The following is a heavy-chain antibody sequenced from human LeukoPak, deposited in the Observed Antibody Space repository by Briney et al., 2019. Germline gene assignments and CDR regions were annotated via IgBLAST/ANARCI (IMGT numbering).Heavy chain of an antibody. J-gene: IGHJ4*02. CDR2: ISGGGGST. D-gene: IGHD3-22*01. CDR1: GFTFSSYA. CDR3: AKADLTMIVVVINYGFDY. V-gene: IGHV3-23*01. Sequence: GGSLRLSCAASGFTFSSYAMNWVRQAPGKGLEWVSAISGGGGSTYYADSVKGRFTISRDNSKNTLSLQMNSLRAEDTAVYYCAKADLTMIVVVINYGFDYWGQGTWSPSPQ.